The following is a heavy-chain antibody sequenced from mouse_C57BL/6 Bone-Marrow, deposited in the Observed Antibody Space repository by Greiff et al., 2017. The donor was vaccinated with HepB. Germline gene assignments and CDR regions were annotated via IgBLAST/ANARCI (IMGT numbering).Heavy chain of an antibody. CDR1: GFTFSDYG. CDR2: ISSGSSTI. J-gene: IGHJ4*01. CDR3: ARSPVGYAMDY. D-gene: IGHD3-3*01. Sequence: EVMLVESGGGLVKPGGSLKLSCAASGFTFSDYGMHWVRQAPEKGLEWVAYISSGSSTIYYADTVKGRFTISRDNAKNTLFPQMTSLRSEDTAMYYCARSPVGYAMDYWGQGTSVTVSS. V-gene: IGHV5-17*01.